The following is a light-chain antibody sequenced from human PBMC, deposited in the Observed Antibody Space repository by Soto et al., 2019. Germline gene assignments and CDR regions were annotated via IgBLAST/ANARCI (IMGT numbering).Light chain of an antibody. CDR2: RNN. J-gene: IGLJ3*02. CDR3: ASWDGSLRGWV. V-gene: IGLV1-47*01. CDR1: SSNIGSDF. Sequence: QPVLTQPPSASGTPGQTVTISCSGSSSNIGSDFVYWFQQLPGTAPTLLIYRNNQRPSGVPDRFSGSKSGTSASLAISGLRSEDEADYYCASWDGSLRGWVFGGGTKVTVL.